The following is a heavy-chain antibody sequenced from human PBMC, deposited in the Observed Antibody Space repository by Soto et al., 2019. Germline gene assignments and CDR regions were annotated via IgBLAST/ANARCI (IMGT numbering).Heavy chain of an antibody. CDR1: GFTFNHYW. Sequence: GGSLRLSCAVSGFTFNHYWMSWVRQVPGKGLEWVANIKEDGSVKYYGDSVKGRFAISRDNAKNSLYLQMNSLRGEDTAVYYCARIRYSSSSTDYWGQGTLVTVSS. D-gene: IGHD6-6*01. CDR3: ARIRYSSSSTDY. V-gene: IGHV3-7*05. J-gene: IGHJ4*02. CDR2: IKEDGSVK.